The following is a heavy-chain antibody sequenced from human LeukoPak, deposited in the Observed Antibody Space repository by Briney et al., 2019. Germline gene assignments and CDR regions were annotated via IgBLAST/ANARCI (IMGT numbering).Heavy chain of an antibody. CDR2: TSGGGDNT. D-gene: IGHD3-3*01. CDR3: AKLTYYDFWSGYQYFQH. V-gene: IGHV3-23*01. J-gene: IGHJ1*01. CDR1: GFTFSSHA. Sequence: GGSLRLSCAASGFTFSSHAMSWVRQAPGKGLEWVSATSGGGDNTYYADSVKGRFTISRDNSKNTLYLQMNSLRAEDTALYYCAKLTYYDFWSGYQYFQHWGQGTLVTVSS.